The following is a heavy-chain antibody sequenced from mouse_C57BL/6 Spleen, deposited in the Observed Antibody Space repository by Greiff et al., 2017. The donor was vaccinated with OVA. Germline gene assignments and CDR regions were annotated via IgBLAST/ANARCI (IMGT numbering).Heavy chain of an antibody. D-gene: IGHD2-4*01. V-gene: IGHV1-59*01. J-gene: IGHJ3*01. CDR3: ARWAYDYDGARFAY. CDR1: GYTFTSYW. CDR2: IDPSDSYT. Sequence: VQLQQPGAELVRPGTSVKLSCKASGYTFTSYWMHWVKQRPGQGLEWIGVIDPSDSYTNYNQKFKGKATLTVDTSSSTAYMQLSSLTSEDSAVYYCARWAYDYDGARFAYWGQGTLVTVSA.